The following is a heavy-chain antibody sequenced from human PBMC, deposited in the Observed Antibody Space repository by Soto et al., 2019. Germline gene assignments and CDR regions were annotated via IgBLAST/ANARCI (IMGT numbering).Heavy chain of an antibody. Sequence: GGPLRPSCPASEFPFSSYAMHWVRQAPGKGLEWVAVISYDGSNKYYADSVKGRFTISRDNSKNTLYLQMNSLRAEDTAVYYCARDPFLRGYFDYWGQGTLVTVSS. D-gene: IGHD4-17*01. J-gene: IGHJ4*02. CDR1: EFPFSSYA. CDR3: ARDPFLRGYFDY. V-gene: IGHV3-30-3*01. CDR2: ISYDGSNK.